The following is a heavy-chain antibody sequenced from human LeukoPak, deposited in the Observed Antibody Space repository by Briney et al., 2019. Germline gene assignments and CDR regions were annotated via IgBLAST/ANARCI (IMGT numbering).Heavy chain of an antibody. CDR3: ARSSKRVVVTAPYYFDY. J-gene: IGHJ4*02. Sequence: GASVKVSCKASGGTFSSYAISWVRQAPGQGLEWMGRIIPILGIANYAQKFQGRVTITADKSTSTAYMELSSLRSEDTAVYYCARSSKRVVVTAPYYFDYWGQGTLVTVSS. CDR2: IIPILGIA. V-gene: IGHV1-69*04. CDR1: GGTFSSYA. D-gene: IGHD2-21*02.